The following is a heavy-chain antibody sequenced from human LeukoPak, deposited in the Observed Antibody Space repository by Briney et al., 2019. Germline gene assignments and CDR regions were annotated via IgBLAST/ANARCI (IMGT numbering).Heavy chain of an antibody. CDR1: GFTVSTNY. J-gene: IGHJ2*01. CDR3: ARRAGYDSSGYYWYFDL. V-gene: IGHV3-66*01. D-gene: IGHD3-22*01. CDR2: IYSGGST. Sequence: GGSLRLSCAASGFTVSTNYMSWVRQAPGKGLEWVSVIYSGGSTYYADSVKGRFTISRDNSKNTLYLQMNSLRAEDTAVYYCARRAGYDSSGYYWYFDLWGRGTLVIVSS.